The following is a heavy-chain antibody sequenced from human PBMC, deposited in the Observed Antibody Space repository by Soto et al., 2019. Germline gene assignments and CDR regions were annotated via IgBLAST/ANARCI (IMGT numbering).Heavy chain of an antibody. V-gene: IGHV3-15*01. Sequence: PGGSLRLSCAASGFSFSSAWMSWVRQTPEKGLEWVGRIKSKSDGGTTDYAAPVKGRFTISRDDSENTLYLQMNSLRAEDTAVYYCASLTGTTLTFDPWGQGTLVTVSS. CDR2: IKSKSDGGTT. D-gene: IGHD1-7*01. CDR1: GFSFSSAW. CDR3: ASLTGTTLTFDP. J-gene: IGHJ5*02.